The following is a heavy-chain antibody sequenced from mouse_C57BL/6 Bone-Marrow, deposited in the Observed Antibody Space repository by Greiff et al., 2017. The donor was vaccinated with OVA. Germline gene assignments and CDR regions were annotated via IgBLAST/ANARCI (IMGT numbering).Heavy chain of an antibody. D-gene: IGHD2-4*01. CDR3: ARWGDYDGGQYAMDY. V-gene: IGHV1-81*01. CDR2: IYPRSGNT. CDR1: GYTFTSYG. Sequence: VQLQQSGAELARPGASVKLSCKASGYTFTSYGISWVKQRTGQGLEWIGEIYPRSGNTYYNEKFKGKATLTADKSSSTAYIELRSLTSEDSAVYDCARWGDYDGGQYAMDYWGQGTAVTVSS. J-gene: IGHJ4*01.